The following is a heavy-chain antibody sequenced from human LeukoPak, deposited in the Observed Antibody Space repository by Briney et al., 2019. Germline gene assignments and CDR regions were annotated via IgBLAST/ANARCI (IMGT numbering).Heavy chain of an antibody. CDR1: GFTFSSYS. J-gene: IGHJ6*02. V-gene: IGHV3-48*01. CDR3: TTARQYSSSWYTGFYYYYGMDV. Sequence: GGSLRLSCAASGFTFSSYSMNWVRQAPGKGLEWVSYISSSSSTIYYADSVKGRFTISRDNAKNSLYLQMNSLKTEDTAVYYCTTARQYSSSWYTGFYYYYGMDVWGQGTTVTVSS. D-gene: IGHD6-13*01. CDR2: ISSSSSTI.